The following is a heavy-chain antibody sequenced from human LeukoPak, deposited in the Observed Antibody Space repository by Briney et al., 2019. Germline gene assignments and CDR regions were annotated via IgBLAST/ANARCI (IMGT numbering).Heavy chain of an antibody. Sequence: SVKVSCKASGGTFSNYAISWVRQAPGQGLEWMGGIIPVFGTAHYAQKSQGRVTITADKYTTTAYMELSSLRSEDTAVYYCARDVRVLTGYREPSDGFDIWGQGTMVTVSS. V-gene: IGHV1-69*06. CDR1: GGTFSNYA. D-gene: IGHD3-9*01. J-gene: IGHJ3*02. CDR3: ARDVRVLTGYREPSDGFDI. CDR2: IIPVFGTA.